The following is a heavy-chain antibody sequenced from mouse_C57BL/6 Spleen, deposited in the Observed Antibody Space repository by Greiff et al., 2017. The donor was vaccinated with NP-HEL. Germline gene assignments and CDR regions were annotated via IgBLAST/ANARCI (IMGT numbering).Heavy chain of an antibody. J-gene: IGHJ2*01. CDR3: TYKYASPGY. Sequence: VQLQESGAELVRPGASVTLSCTASGYTFTDYEMHWVKQTPEHGLEWIGAIDPETGGTAYTQKFKGKAKLTADKSSSTAYLELRSLTSEDSAVYYCTYKYASPGYWGQGTTLTVSS. CDR1: GYTFTDYE. D-gene: IGHD6-1*01. CDR2: IDPETGGT. V-gene: IGHV1-15*01.